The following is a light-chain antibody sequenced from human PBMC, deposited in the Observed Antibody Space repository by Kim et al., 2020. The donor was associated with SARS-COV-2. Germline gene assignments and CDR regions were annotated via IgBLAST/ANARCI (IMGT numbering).Light chain of an antibody. CDR1: QSVSSS. CDR3: QQYGTLIT. CDR2: GAS. Sequence: EIVLTQSPGTLSLSPGERGTLSCRASQSVSSSLAWYQQKPGQTLRLLLYGASSRAAGVPDRFSGSGSGTDFTLTISSLEPEDFAVYYCQQYGTLITFGQGTRLEIK. V-gene: IGKV3-20*01. J-gene: IGKJ5*01.